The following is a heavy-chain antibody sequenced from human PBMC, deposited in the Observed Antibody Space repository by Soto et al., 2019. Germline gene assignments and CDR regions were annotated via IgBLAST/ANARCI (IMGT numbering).Heavy chain of an antibody. CDR1: GFTFSDYY. CDR2: ISSRSSYT. CDR3: ARGPFYGDYVENGMDV. Sequence: QVQLVESGGGLVKPGGSLRLSCAASGFTFSDYYMSWIRQAPGKGLEWVSYISSRSSYTNYADSVKGRFTISRDNAKNSLYLQMNSLRAGDTAVYYCARGPFYGDYVENGMDVWGQGTTVTVSS. J-gene: IGHJ6*02. V-gene: IGHV3-11*05. D-gene: IGHD4-17*01.